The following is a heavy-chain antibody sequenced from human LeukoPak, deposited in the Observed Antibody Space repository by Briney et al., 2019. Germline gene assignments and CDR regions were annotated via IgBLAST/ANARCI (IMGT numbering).Heavy chain of an antibody. J-gene: IGHJ5*02. V-gene: IGHV4-34*01. CDR3: ARQDSGWYFVDWFDP. CDR2: INHSGST. Sequence: SETLSLTCAVYDGSFSGYYCSWIRQPPGKGLEWIGEINHSGSTNYNPSLKSRVTISVDTSKNQFSLKLNSVTAADTAVYYCARQDSGWYFVDWFDPWGQGTLVTVSS. D-gene: IGHD6-19*01. CDR1: DGSFSGYY.